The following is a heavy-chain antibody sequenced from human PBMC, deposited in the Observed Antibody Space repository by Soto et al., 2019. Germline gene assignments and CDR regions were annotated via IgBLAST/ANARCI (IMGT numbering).Heavy chain of an antibody. J-gene: IGHJ4*02. CDR1: GFTFSDNP. CDR3: VRDHDFAFDT. Sequence: EAHLVESGGSMVQPGGSLRLSCAASGFTFSDNPMNWVRLAPGKGLEWVSHIRSDGTTIYYADSVKGRFTISRDNAKNSLYLHMNSLRDEDTAIYYCVRDHDFAFDTWGQGTLVTVSS. V-gene: IGHV3-48*02. D-gene: IGHD2-21*02. CDR2: IRSDGTTI.